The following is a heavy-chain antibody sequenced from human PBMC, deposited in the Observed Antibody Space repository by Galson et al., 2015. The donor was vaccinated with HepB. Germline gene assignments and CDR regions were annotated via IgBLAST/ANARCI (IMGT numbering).Heavy chain of an antibody. V-gene: IGHV7-4-1*02. CDR2: INTNTGNP. J-gene: IGHJ4*02. CDR1: GYTFTSYA. D-gene: IGHD3-9*01. CDR3: ARASLRYFDWLSGDIYFDY. Sequence: SVKVSCKASGYTFTSYAMNWVRQAPGQGLEWMGWINTNTGNPTYAQGFTGRFVFSLDTSVSTAYLQISSLKAEDTAVYYCARASLRYFDWLSGDIYFDYWGQGTLVTVSS.